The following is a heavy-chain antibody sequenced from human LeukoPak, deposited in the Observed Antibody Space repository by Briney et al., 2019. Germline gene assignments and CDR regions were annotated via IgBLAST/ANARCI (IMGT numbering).Heavy chain of an antibody. CDR3: ANSSSTGYYMDV. Sequence: GGSLRLSCAASGFTFSSYSMNWVRQAPGKGLEGVSSISSSSSYIYYADSVKGRFTISRDNAKNSLYLQMNSLRAEDTAVYYCANSSSTGYYMDVWGKGTTVTVSS. CDR2: ISSSSSYI. V-gene: IGHV3-21*01. J-gene: IGHJ6*03. CDR1: GFTFSSYS. D-gene: IGHD6-6*01.